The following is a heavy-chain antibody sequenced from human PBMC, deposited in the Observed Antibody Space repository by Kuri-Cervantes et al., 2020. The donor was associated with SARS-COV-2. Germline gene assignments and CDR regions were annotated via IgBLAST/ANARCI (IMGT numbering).Heavy chain of an antibody. CDR3: FSSGWSRGDY. V-gene: IGHV3-64D*06. J-gene: IGHJ4*01. D-gene: IGHD6-19*01. CDR2: ISSNGAT. CDR1: GFTFSSYA. Sequence: GESLKISCAASGFTFSSYAMHWVRQAPGKGLEYVSAISSNGATYYAGSVKGRFTISRDNSSNTMYLQMSSLRAEDTAIYHCFSSGWSRGDYWGHGTLVTVSS.